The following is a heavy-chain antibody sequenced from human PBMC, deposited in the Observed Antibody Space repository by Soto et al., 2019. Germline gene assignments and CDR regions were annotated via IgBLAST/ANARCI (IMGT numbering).Heavy chain of an antibody. J-gene: IGHJ5*02. V-gene: IGHV1-18*01. CDR3: ARGLDYCSGSYYIGSSWFDP. CDR2: ISAYNGNT. D-gene: IGHD3-10*01. Sequence: ASVKVSCKASGYTFTSYGISWVRQAPGQGLEWMGWISAYNGNTNYAQKLQGRVTMTTDTSTSTAYMELRSLRSDDTAVYYCARGLDYCSGSYYIGSSWFDPWGQGTLVTVSS. CDR1: GYTFTSYG.